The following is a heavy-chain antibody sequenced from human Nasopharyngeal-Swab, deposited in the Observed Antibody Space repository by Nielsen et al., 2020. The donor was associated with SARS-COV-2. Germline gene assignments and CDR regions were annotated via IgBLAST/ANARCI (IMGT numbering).Heavy chain of an antibody. CDR3: ARALGYSRSSGGYFWLDP. V-gene: IGHV4-59*01. D-gene: IGHD6-6*01. CDR2: IYYSGST. J-gene: IGHJ5*01. Sequence: SETLSLTCTVSGGSISSYYWSWIRQPPGKGLEWIGYIYYSGSTNYNPSLKSRVTISVDTSKNQFSLKLSSVTAADTAVYYCARALGYSRSSGGYFWLDPWGQGTLVTVSS. CDR1: GGSISSYY.